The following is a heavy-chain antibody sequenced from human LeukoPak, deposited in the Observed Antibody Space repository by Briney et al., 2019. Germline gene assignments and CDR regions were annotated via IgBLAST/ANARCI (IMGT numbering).Heavy chain of an antibody. D-gene: IGHD3/OR15-3a*01. V-gene: IGHV1-3*01. CDR1: GYSFSTYA. CDR3: ARATWGLGPFDY. CDR2: VTAANGDT. J-gene: IGHJ4*02. Sequence: ASVKASCKASGYSFSTYAMHWVRLAPGQGLEWMGWVTAANGDTKYSQKFQGRVTITRDTSASTAYMELSSLRSEDTAVYYCARATWGLGPFDYWGQGTLVSVSS.